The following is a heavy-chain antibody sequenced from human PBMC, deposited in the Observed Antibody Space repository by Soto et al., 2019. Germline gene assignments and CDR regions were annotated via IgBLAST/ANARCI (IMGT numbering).Heavy chain of an antibody. CDR3: AREETAWPLAYGLDV. CDR2: ITRNSDI. D-gene: IGHD2-21*02. CDR1: GFTFSSYS. J-gene: IGHJ6*02. V-gene: IGHV3-21*01. Sequence: GGALRLSCAASGFTFSSYSMHWVRQAPGKGLEWVSAITRNSDIYYADSVKGRFTISRDNAQNSVSLQMDSLRAEDTAVYYCAREETAWPLAYGLDVWGQGTTVTVSS.